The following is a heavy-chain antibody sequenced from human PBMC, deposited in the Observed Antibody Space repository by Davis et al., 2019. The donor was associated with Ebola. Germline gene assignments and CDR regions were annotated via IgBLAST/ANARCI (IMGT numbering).Heavy chain of an antibody. CDR1: GFTFSSYA. V-gene: IGHV3-30*04. CDR2: ISYDGSNK. CDR3: ARDRDYGSGIEGY. J-gene: IGHJ4*02. Sequence: GESLKISCAASGFTFSSYAMHWVRQAPGKGLEWVAVISYDGSNKYYADSVKGRFTISRDNSKNTLYLQMNSLRAEDTAVYYCARDRDYGSGIEGYWGQGTLVTVSS. D-gene: IGHD3-10*01.